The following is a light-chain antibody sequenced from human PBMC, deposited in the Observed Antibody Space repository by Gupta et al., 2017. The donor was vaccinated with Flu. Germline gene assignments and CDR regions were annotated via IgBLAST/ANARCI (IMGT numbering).Light chain of an antibody. CDR1: SSNIGAGYD. J-gene: IGLJ1*01. CDR3: QSYDSSLSGYV. CDR2: GNS. V-gene: IGLV1-40*01. Sequence: QSVLTQPPSVSGAPGQRVTIPCTGSSSNIGAGYDVHWYQQLPGTAPKLLISGNSNRPSGVPDRFSGSKSGTSASLAITGLQAEDEADYYCQSYDSSLSGYVFGTGTKVTVL.